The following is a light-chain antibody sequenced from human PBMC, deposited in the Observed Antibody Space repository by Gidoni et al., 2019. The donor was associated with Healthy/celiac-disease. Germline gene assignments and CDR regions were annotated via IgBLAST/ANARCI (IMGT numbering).Light chain of an antibody. J-gene: IGKJ4*01. CDR2: DAS. CDR3: QQRSNWPPLLT. V-gene: IGKV3-11*01. CDR1: QSVSSY. Sequence: DIVFTQSPATLSLSPGERATLPCRASQSVSSYLAWYQQKPGQAPRLLIYDASNRATGIPARFSGSGSGTDFTLTISSLEPEDFAVYYCQQRSNWPPLLTFGGGTKVEIK.